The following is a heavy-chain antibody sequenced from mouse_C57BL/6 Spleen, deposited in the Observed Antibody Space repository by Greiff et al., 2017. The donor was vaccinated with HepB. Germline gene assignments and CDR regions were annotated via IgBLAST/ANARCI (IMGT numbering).Heavy chain of an antibody. J-gene: IGHJ3*01. CDR1: GFNIKDDY. V-gene: IGHV14-4*01. Sequence: EVKLVESGAELVRPGASVKLSCTASGFNIKDDYMHWVKQRPEQGLEWIGWIDPENGDTEYASKFQGKATITADTSSNTAYLQLSSLTSEDTAVYYCTTSFYGNPAWFAYWGQGTLVTVSA. CDR2: IDPENGDT. CDR3: TTSFYGNPAWFAY. D-gene: IGHD2-10*01.